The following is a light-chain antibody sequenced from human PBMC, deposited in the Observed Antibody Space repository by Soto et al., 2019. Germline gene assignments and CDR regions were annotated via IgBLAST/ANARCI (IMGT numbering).Light chain of an antibody. CDR3: QQTYNMPRT. CDR1: QSISRH. CDR2: AAS. J-gene: IGKJ3*01. V-gene: IGKV1-39*01. Sequence: DIQMTQSPSSLSASLGDRVTITCRASQSISRHLNWYQQKPGKAPRLQIYAASSLQSGVPSRFSGSGSGTDYILTITSLQPEDSATDYCQQTYNMPRTFGPGTKVD.